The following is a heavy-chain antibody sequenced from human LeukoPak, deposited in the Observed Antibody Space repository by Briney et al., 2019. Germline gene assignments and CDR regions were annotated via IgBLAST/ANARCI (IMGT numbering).Heavy chain of an antibody. CDR1: GFYFSTYV. CDR2: ISGGGGTT. J-gene: IGHJ4*02. Sequence: PGGSLRLSCAASGFYFSTYVMGWVRQAPGKGLEWVAGISGGGGTTFYADSVQGRFTISRDNSNNTLFLQMNSLRAEDTAVYYCARSNSSSWGYFDYWGQGTLVTVSS. D-gene: IGHD6-13*01. V-gene: IGHV3-23*01. CDR3: ARSNSSSWGYFDY.